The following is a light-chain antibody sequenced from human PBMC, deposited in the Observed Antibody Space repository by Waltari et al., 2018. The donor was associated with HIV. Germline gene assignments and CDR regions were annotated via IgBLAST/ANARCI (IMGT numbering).Light chain of an antibody. CDR2: WAS. Sequence: DIVMTQSPDSLAVSLVERATINCKSSQSVLYSSNNKNYLAWYQQKPGQPPKLLIYWASTRESGVPDRFSGSGSETDFTLTISSLQAEDVAVYYCQQYYSTPLTFGGGTTVEIK. CDR1: QSVLYSSNNKNY. CDR3: QQYYSTPLT. V-gene: IGKV4-1*01. J-gene: IGKJ4*01.